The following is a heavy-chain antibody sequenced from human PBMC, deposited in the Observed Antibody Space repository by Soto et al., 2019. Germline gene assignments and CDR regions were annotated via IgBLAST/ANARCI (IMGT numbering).Heavy chain of an antibody. J-gene: IGHJ6*02. CDR2: IKQDGSEN. CDR3: AREFVVVVAATPAGMDV. D-gene: IGHD2-15*01. V-gene: IGHV3-7*03. CDR1: GFTFSSYW. Sequence: GGSLRLSCAASGFTFSSYWMSWVRQAPGKGLEWVANIKQDGSENYYVDSVKGRFTISRDNAKNSLYLQMNSLRAEDTAVYYCAREFVVVVAATPAGMDVRGQGTTVTVSS.